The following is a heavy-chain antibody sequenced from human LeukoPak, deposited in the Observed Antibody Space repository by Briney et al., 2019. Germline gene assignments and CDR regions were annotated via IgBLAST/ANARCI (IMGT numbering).Heavy chain of an antibody. CDR3: ARHWSHSVAQFGRSFWFDP. J-gene: IGHJ5*02. D-gene: IGHD2-15*01. V-gene: IGHV4-4*07. CDR2: MDTSGHT. CDR1: GGSISGYY. Sequence: KTSETLSLTCIVSGGSISGYYWSWIRQPAGKGLEWIGHMDTSGHTNYNASLMSRVTMSVDTSKNQFSLRLTSVTAADTAVYYCARHWSHSVAQFGRSFWFDPWGQGTLVTVSS.